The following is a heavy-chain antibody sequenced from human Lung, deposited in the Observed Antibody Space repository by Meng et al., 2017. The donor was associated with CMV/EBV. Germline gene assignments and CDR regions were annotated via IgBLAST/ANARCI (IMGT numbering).Heavy chain of an antibody. CDR2: MNPNRGNT. Sequence: SVXVSCXXSGYTFSYYDIIWVRQASGQGLEWVGWMNPNRGNTAYAQKFQGRVTMTRDTSTSIAYMELSSLRSGDTAVYYCARGQVQCSTINCHDYRFSGMDVWGQGTXVTVSS. CDR1: GYTFSYYD. D-gene: IGHD2/OR15-2a*01. V-gene: IGHV1-8*01. J-gene: IGHJ6*02. CDR3: ARGQVQCSTINCHDYRFSGMDV.